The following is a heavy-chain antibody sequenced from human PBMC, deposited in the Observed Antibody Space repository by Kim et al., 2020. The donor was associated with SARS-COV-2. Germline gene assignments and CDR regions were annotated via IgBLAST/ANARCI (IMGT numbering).Heavy chain of an antibody. Sequence: SETLSLTCAVYGGSFSGYYWSWIRQPPGKGLEWVGEINHSGSTNYNPSLKSRVTISVDTSKNQFSLTLSSVTAAHTAVYYCARGLTCSGSDYWGQGTLVTVSS. CDR1: GGSFSGYY. J-gene: IGHJ4*02. CDR2: INHSGST. V-gene: IGHV4-34*01. D-gene: IGHD1-26*01. CDR3: ARGLTCSGSDY.